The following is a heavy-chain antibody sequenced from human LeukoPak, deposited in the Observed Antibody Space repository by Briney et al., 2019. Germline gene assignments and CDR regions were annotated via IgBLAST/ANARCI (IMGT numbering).Heavy chain of an antibody. CDR1: GFTFSSYS. V-gene: IGHV3-21*01. CDR3: AKDLPAAYFDY. J-gene: IGHJ4*02. Sequence: GGSLRLSCAASGFTFSSYSMNWVRQAPGKGLEWVSSISSSSSYIYYADSVKGRFTISRDNAKNSLYLQVNSLRAEDTAVYYCAKDLPAAYFDYWGQGTLVTVSS. D-gene: IGHD2-2*01. CDR2: ISSSSSYI.